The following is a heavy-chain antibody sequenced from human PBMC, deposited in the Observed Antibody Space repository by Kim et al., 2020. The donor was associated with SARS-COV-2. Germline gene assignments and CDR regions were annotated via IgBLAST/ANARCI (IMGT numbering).Heavy chain of an antibody. Sequence: GGPLRLSCAASGFTFSNYGMSWVRQAPGKGLEWVSTILVSGGRTYYPDSMKGRFTISRDNSRNTLFLQMNSLGAEDTAVYYCTKRWDSREFDYWGQGTLV. D-gene: IGHD4-4*01. J-gene: IGHJ4*02. V-gene: IGHV3-23*01. CDR2: ILVSGGRT. CDR1: GFTFSNYG. CDR3: TKRWDSREFDY.